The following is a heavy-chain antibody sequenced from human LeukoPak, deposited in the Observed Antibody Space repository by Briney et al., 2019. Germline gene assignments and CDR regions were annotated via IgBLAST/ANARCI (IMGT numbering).Heavy chain of an antibody. CDR1: GFTFSSYG. D-gene: IGHD5-12*01. J-gene: IGHJ5*02. CDR3: ARDRSASGLSNWFDP. CDR2: IWYDGSNK. Sequence: GGSLRLSCAASGFTFSSYGMHWVRQAPGKGLEWVAVIWYDGSNKYYADSVKGRFTISRDNSKNTLYLQVNSLRAEDTAVYYCARDRSASGLSNWFDPWGQGTLVTVSS. V-gene: IGHV3-33*01.